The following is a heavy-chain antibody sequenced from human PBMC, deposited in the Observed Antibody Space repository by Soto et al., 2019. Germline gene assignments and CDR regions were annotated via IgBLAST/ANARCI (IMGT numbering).Heavy chain of an antibody. CDR3: AQDLRYSGRSDYYHYGMDV. V-gene: IGHV3-43*01. Sequence: EVRLVESGGVVVQPGGSLRLSCAASGFTFDDFAMHWVRQVPGKGLEWVSLITWDGHKTYYADSVKGRFTISRDNNKKSLFLQMTSLTTDDTAFYYCAQDLRYSGRSDYYHYGMDVWGQGTTVTVSS. CDR2: ITWDGHKT. CDR1: GFTFDDFA. D-gene: IGHD1-26*01. J-gene: IGHJ6*02.